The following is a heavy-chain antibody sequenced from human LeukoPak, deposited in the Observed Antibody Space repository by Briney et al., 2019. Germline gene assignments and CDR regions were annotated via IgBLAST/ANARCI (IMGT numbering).Heavy chain of an antibody. CDR1: GGTFSSYA. Sequence: SGKVSCKASGGTFSSYAISWVRQAPGQGLEWMGRIIPILGIANYAQKFQGRVTTTADKSTSTAYMELSSLRSEDTAVYYCARAAPYYYDSSGYSCYFDYWGQGTLVTVSS. CDR3: ARAAPYYYDSSGYSCYFDY. D-gene: IGHD3-22*01. J-gene: IGHJ4*02. V-gene: IGHV1-69*04. CDR2: IIPILGIA.